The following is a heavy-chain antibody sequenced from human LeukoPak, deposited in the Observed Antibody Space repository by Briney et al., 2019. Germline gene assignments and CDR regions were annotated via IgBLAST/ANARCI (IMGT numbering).Heavy chain of an antibody. CDR2: ISPSGGIT. D-gene: IGHD3-3*01. J-gene: IGHJ6*03. CDR3: ARDYDGGYMDV. V-gene: IGHV3-48*04. CDR1: GFTFSSYG. Sequence: GGSLRLSCAASGFTFSSYGMNWVRQAPGKGLEWVSGISPSGGITYYTDSVKGRFTISRDNAKNSLYLQMNSLRAEDTAVYYCARDYDGGYMDVWGKGTTVTVSS.